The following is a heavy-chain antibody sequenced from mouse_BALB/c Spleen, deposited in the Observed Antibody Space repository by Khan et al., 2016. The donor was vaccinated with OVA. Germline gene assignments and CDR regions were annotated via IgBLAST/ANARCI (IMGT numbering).Heavy chain of an antibody. D-gene: IGHD1-1*01. J-gene: IGHJ2*01. CDR1: GYTFINYW. V-gene: IGHV1-7*01. Sequence: VQLQESGAELAKPGASVKMSCKASGYTFINYWILWVKQRPGQGLEWIGYINPSTGYTEYNQNFKDQATLTADKSSSTAYLQLSSLTYEDAAVYYCARRGLRWDFDYWGQGTTVTVSS. CDR2: INPSTGYT. CDR3: ARRGLRWDFDY.